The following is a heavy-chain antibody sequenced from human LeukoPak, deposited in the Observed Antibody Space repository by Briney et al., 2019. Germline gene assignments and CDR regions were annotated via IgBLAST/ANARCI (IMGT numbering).Heavy chain of an antibody. CDR2: ISSSSSTI. CDR3: ARDTASPYYYGSGGYGMDV. Sequence: GGSLRLSCAASGFTFSSYSMNWVRQAPGKGLEWVSYISSSSSTIYYADSVKGRFTISRDNAKNSLYLQMNSLRAEDTALYHCARDTASPYYYGSGGYGMDVWGQGTTVTVSS. D-gene: IGHD3-10*01. J-gene: IGHJ6*02. V-gene: IGHV3-48*04. CDR1: GFTFSSYS.